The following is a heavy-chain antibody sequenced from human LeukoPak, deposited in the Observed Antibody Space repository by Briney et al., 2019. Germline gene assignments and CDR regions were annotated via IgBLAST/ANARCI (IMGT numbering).Heavy chain of an antibody. CDR3: AKFESSGYPRAPLGY. J-gene: IGHJ4*02. D-gene: IGHD3-22*01. V-gene: IGHV3-23*01. Sequence: GGSLRLSCVPSLFTFSSYAMSWVRQAPGKGLEWVSAISGSGGSTSYADSVKGRFTISRDNSKNTLYLQMNSLRAEDTAVYYCAKFESSGYPRAPLGYWGQGTLVTVSS. CDR2: ISGSGGST. CDR1: LFTFSSYA.